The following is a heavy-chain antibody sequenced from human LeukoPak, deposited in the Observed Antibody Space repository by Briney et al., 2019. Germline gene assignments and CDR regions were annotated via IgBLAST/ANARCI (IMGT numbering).Heavy chain of an antibody. CDR1: AFTFSTYS. V-gene: IGHV3-30*14. Sequence: QSGGSLRLSCAASAFTFSTYSMHWVRQAPGKGLEWVAAISYDGPNKNYADSVKGRFTISRDNSKNTLYLQMNSLRADDTAVYYCARRAGAYSHPYDYWGQGTLVTVSS. CDR2: ISYDGPNK. D-gene: IGHD4/OR15-4a*01. J-gene: IGHJ4*02. CDR3: ARRAGAYSHPYDY.